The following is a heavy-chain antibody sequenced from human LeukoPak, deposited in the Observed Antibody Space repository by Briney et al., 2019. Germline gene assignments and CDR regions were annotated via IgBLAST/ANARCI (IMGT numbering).Heavy chain of an antibody. CDR2: ISISTSTI. V-gene: IGHV3-48*01. CDR3: ARDSTLPTSHYYFDY. D-gene: IGHD5/OR15-5a*01. CDR1: GFTFGTYS. Sequence: GGSLRLSCAASGFTFGTYSMNWVRQAPGKGLEWVSYISISTSTIYYADSVKGRFTISRDNAKNSLYLQMNSLRAEDTAVYYCARDSTLPTSHYYFDYWGQGTLVTVSS. J-gene: IGHJ4*02.